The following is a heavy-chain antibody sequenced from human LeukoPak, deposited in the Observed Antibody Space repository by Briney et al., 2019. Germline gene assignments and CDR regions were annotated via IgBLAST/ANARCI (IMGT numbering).Heavy chain of an antibody. CDR3: AKDNPYTMIVVVITTGGFDY. J-gene: IGHJ4*02. CDR1: GFTVSSNY. D-gene: IGHD3-22*01. CDR2: ISGSGGST. Sequence: PGGSLRLSCAASGFTVSSNYMSWVRQAPGKGLEWVSAISGSGGSTYYADSVKGRFTISRDNSKNTLYLQMNSLRAEDTAVYYCAKDNPYTMIVVVITTGGFDYWGQGTLVTVSS. V-gene: IGHV3-23*01.